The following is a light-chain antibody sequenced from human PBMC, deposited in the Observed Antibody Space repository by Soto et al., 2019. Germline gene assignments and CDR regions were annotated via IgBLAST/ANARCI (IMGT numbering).Light chain of an antibody. Sequence: QSALTQPASVSGSPGQSITISCTGTSSDDGGYNYVSWYQQHPGKAPKLMIYEVSTRPSGVSNRFSGSKSGNTASLTISGLQAEDEADYYCSSYTTSSTPYVFGIGTKVTVL. V-gene: IGLV2-14*01. CDR3: SSYTTSSTPYV. CDR2: EVS. CDR1: SSDDGGYNY. J-gene: IGLJ1*01.